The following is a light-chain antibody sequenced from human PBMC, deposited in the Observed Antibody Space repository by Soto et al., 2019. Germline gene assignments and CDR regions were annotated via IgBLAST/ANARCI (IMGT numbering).Light chain of an antibody. CDR3: QQYNNWPLT. CDR1: QSVSSN. J-gene: IGKJ4*01. Sequence: LLMTQSPATLSVSPGERATLSCMASQSVSSNLAWYQQKPGQAPRLLIYGASTRATGIPARFSGSGSGTEFTLTISSLQSEDFAVYYCQQYNNWPLTFGGGTKVDIK. V-gene: IGKV3-15*01. CDR2: GAS.